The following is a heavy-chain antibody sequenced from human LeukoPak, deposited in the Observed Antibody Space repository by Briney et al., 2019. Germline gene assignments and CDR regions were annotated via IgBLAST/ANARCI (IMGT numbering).Heavy chain of an antibody. D-gene: IGHD3-10*02. J-gene: IGHJ4*02. CDR1: GFTVSSNH. Sequence: GGPLRLSCAASGFTVSSNHMSWVRQAPGKGLEWVSVIYSGGSTYYADSVKGRFTISRDNSKNTLYLQMNSLRAEDTAVYYCASHYYVSYFDYWGQGTLVTVSS. CDR2: IYSGGST. V-gene: IGHV3-53*01. CDR3: ASHYYVSYFDY.